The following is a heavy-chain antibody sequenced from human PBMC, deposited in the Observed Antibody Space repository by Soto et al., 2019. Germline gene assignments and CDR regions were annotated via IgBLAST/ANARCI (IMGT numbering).Heavy chain of an antibody. CDR1: GGSISSSNW. J-gene: IGHJ4*02. Sequence: QVQLQESGPGLVKPSGTLSLTCAVSGGSISSSNWWSWVRQPPGKGLEWIGEIYHSGSTNYNPSLTRRVTISVDKSENQLSLKLSSVTAADTAVYYCARCIAALGPLDYWGQGTLVTVSS. V-gene: IGHV4-4*02. D-gene: IGHD6-13*01. CDR2: IYHSGST. CDR3: ARCIAALGPLDY.